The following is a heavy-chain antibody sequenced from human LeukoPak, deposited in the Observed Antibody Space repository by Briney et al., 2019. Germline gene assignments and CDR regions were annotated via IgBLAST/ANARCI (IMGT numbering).Heavy chain of an antibody. CDR1: GFTFSSYG. Sequence: PGGSLRLSCAASGFTFSSYGMHWVRQAPGKGLEWVAVISYDGSNKYYADSVKGRFTTSRDNSKNTLYLQMNSLRAEDTAVYYCAKDGGYDYLWRGTWDYFDYWGQGTLVTVSS. V-gene: IGHV3-30*18. CDR2: ISYDGSNK. J-gene: IGHJ4*02. CDR3: AKDGGYDYLWRGTWDYFDY. D-gene: IGHD5-12*01.